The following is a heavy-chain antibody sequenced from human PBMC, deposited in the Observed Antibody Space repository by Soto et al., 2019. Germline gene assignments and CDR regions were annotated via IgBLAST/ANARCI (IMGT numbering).Heavy chain of an antibody. D-gene: IGHD6-19*01. CDR3: ARSSGWEYYFDY. CDR1: GFTFSSYG. Sequence: SLRLSCAASGFTFSSYGMHWVRQAPGKGLEWVAVIWYDGSNKYYADSVKGRFTISRDNSKNTLYLQMNSLRAEDTAVYYCARSSGWEYYFDYWGQGXLVTVSS. CDR2: IWYDGSNK. V-gene: IGHV3-33*01. J-gene: IGHJ4*02.